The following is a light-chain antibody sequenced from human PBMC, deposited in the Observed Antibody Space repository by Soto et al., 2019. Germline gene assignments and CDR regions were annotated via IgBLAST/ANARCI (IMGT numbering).Light chain of an antibody. CDR2: LDSDGSH. CDR1: SGHSSYT. J-gene: IGLJ3*02. Sequence: QLVLTQSPSTSASLGASVKLTCTLSSGHSSYTITWHQQQPDKGPRYLMNLDSDGSHYKGDGIPDRFSGSSSGTERYLTTSSLQSEDEADYYCQTWATGPDWVFGGGTKVTVL. CDR3: QTWATGPDWV. V-gene: IGLV4-69*01.